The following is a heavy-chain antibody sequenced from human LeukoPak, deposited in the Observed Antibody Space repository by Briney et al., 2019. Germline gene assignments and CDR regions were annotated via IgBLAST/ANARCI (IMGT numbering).Heavy chain of an antibody. Sequence: GGSLRLSCAASGFTVSSNCMNWVRQAPGKGLEWVSSISSSSSYIYYADSVKGRFTISRDNAKNSLYLQMNSLRAEDTAVYYCARAYYYDSGGYYPDYWGQGTLVTVSS. V-gene: IGHV3-21*01. D-gene: IGHD3-22*01. CDR3: ARAYYYDSGGYYPDY. CDR2: ISSSSSYI. J-gene: IGHJ4*02. CDR1: GFTVSSNC.